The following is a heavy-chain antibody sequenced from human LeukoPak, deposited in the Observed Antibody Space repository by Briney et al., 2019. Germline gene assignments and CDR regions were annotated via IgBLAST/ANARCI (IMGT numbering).Heavy chain of an antibody. J-gene: IGHJ4*02. CDR2: IRYDGSNK. CDR1: GFTFSSYG. CDR3: TRDTIAAAPEDY. D-gene: IGHD6-13*01. Sequence: GGSLRLSCAASGFTFSSYGMHWVRQAPGKGLEWVAFIRYDGSNKYYADSVKGRFTISRDDSKNTLYLQMNSLRAEDTAVYYCTRDTIAAAPEDYWGQGTPVTVSS. V-gene: IGHV3-30*02.